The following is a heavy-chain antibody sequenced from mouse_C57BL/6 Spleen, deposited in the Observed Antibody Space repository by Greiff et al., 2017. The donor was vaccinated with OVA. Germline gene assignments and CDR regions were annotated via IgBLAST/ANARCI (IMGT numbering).Heavy chain of an antibody. CDR2: INPSSGYT. V-gene: IGHV1-4*01. J-gene: IGHJ3*01. D-gene: IGHD2-1*01. CDR1: GYTFTSYT. Sequence: QVQLQQSGAELARPGASVKMSCKASGYTFTSYTMHWVKQRPGQGLEWIGYINPSSGYTKYNQKFKDKATLTADKSSSTAYMQLSGLTSEDSAVYYCARPFYYGNPWFAYWGQGTLVTVSA. CDR3: ARPFYYGNPWFAY.